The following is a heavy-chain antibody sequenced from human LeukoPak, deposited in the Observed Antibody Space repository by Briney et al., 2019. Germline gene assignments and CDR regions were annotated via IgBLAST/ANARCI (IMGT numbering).Heavy chain of an antibody. CDR3: ARYIAVARIKSFDY. CDR2: IYHSGRT. CDR1: GGSISSYY. V-gene: IGHV4-59*01. D-gene: IGHD6-19*01. Sequence: PSETLSLTCTVSGGSISSYYWNWIRQSPGKGLEWIGYIYHSGRTDYNPSLKSRVTISADTSKNQFSLKLNSVTAADTAVYYCARYIAVARIKSFDYWGQGTLVTVSS. J-gene: IGHJ4*02.